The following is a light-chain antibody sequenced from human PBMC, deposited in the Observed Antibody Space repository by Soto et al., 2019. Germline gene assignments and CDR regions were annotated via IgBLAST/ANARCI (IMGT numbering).Light chain of an antibody. J-gene: IGKJ1*01. CDR3: QQHSHWPPWT. V-gene: IGKV3D-20*02. CDR2: GAS. CDR1: QSVSNNY. Sequence: EIVLTQSPGTLSLSPGERATLSCRASQSVSNNYLAWYQQKPGQAPRLLIYGASSRATGIPDRFSGSGSGTDFTLTIGRLEPEDFAVYYCQQHSHWPPWTFGQGTKVDIK.